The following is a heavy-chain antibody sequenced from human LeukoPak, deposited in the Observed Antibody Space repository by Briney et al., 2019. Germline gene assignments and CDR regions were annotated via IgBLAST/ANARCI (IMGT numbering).Heavy chain of an antibody. CDR3: AREQLAYGLNWFDP. J-gene: IGHJ5*02. CDR1: GFTVSSNY. Sequence: GGSLRLSCAASGFTVSSNYMSWVRQAPGKGLEWVSVIYSGSSTYYVDYVKGRFNISRDNYKNTLYLQMNSLRAEDTAVYYCAREQLAYGLNWFDPWGQGTLVTVSS. CDR2: IYSGSST. D-gene: IGHD6-13*01. V-gene: IGHV3-66*01.